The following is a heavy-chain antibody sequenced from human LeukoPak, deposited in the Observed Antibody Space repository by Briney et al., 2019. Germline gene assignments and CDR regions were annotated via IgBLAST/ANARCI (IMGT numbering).Heavy chain of an antibody. D-gene: IGHD6-13*01. V-gene: IGHV3-23*01. CDR2: IGGSGGST. CDR1: GFTFSSYA. CDR3: AKDSSTWGNLAGHFDS. J-gene: IGHJ4*02. Sequence: PGGSLRLSCAASGFTFSSYAMSWVRQAPGKGLEWVSAIGGSGGSTYYADSVKGRFTISRDNSKNTLYLQMNSLRAEDTAVYYCAKDSSTWGNLAGHFDSWGQGTLVTVSS.